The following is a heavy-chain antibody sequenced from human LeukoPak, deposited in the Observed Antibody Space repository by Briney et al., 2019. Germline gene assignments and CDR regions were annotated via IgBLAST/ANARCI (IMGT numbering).Heavy chain of an antibody. V-gene: IGHV4-61*02. CDR3: ARDQGGCSGWYCSSGRDWFDP. CDR2: IYTSGST. D-gene: IGHD6-19*01. CDR1: GGSISSGSYY. Sequence: PSETLSLTCTVSGGSISSGSYYWSWIRQPAGKGLEWIGRIYTSGSTNYNPSLKSRVTISVDTSKNQFSLKLSSVTAADTAVYYCARDQGGCSGWYCSSGRDWFDPWGQGTLVTVSS. J-gene: IGHJ5*02.